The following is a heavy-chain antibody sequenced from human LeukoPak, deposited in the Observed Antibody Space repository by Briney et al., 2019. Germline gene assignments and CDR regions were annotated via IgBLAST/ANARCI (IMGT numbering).Heavy chain of an antibody. CDR2: ISTSGDDT. CDR1: GFTFSSYV. J-gene: IGHJ4*02. CDR3: ARGYCSYGSCATLEY. D-gene: IGHD2-15*01. Sequence: GGSLRLSCAASGFTFSSYVVSWVRQAPGKGLEWVSTISTSGDDTNYADSVKGRFTISRDNSENTLYLQMNSVRAEDTAVYYCARGYCSYGSCATLEYWGQGTLVTVSS. V-gene: IGHV3-23*01.